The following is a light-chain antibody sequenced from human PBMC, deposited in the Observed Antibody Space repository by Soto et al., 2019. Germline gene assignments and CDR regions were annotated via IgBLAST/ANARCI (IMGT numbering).Light chain of an antibody. V-gene: IGKV1-6*01. CDR2: DAI. CDR3: CQDCNTPRT. CDR1: QGINDD. Sequence: AIQLTQSPSSLSADVGDRVTITCRASQGINDDVAWFQQRPGRAPRLLIYDAINVQRGVHSRFSSSGSRAHLRHNIGSRQHEDFVTYGSCQDCNTPRTFGPGTRVDI. J-gene: IGKJ1*01.